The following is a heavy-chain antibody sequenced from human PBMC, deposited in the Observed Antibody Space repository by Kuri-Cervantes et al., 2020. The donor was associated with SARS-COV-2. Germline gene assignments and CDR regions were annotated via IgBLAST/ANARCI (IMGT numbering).Heavy chain of an antibody. CDR2: INHSGST. CDR3: VENDYYDSSGYSHFDY. D-gene: IGHD3-22*01. Sequence: ESLKISCAVYGGSFSGYYWSWIRQPPGKGLEWIGEINHSGSTNYNPSLKSRVTISVDTSKNQLSLKLSSVTAADTAVYYCVENDYYDSSGYSHFDYWGQGTLVTVSS. V-gene: IGHV4-34*01. J-gene: IGHJ4*02. CDR1: GGSFSGYY.